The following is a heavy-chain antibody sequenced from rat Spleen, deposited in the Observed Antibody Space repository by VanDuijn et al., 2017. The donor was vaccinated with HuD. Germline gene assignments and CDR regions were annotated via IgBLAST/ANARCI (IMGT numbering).Heavy chain of an antibody. D-gene: IGHD1-12*02. V-gene: IGHV2S12*01. CDR3: TRGPPRDDGSYYYGYYFDY. CDR2: ISSDGTT. CDR1: GFSLTSNG. J-gene: IGHJ2*01. Sequence: QVQLKESGPGLVQPSQTLSLTCTVSGFSLTSNGVSWVRQPPGKGLEWITAISSDGTTYYNSPLKSRLSISRDTSKSQVFLKMNSLQTEDTAIYFCTRGPPRDDGSYYYGYYFDYWGQGVMVTVSS.